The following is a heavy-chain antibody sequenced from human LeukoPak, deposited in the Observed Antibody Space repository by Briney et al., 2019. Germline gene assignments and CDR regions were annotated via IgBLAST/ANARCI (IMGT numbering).Heavy chain of an antibody. CDR1: GFTFSSYS. V-gene: IGHV3-21*01. CDR2: ISSSSSYI. D-gene: IGHD4-17*01. CDR3: ARAPEYYGDYPFDY. Sequence: TGGSLRLSCAASGFTFSSYSMNWVRQAPGKGLEWVSSISSSSSYIYYADSVKGRFTISRDNAKNSLYLQMNSLRAEDTAVYYCARAPEYYGDYPFDYWGQGTLVTVSS. J-gene: IGHJ4*02.